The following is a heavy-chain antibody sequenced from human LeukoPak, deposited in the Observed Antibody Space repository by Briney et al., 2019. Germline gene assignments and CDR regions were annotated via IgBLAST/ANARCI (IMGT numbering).Heavy chain of an antibody. CDR3: AKWGDYDILTGYYVSDY. CDR2: ITGSDGTT. V-gene: IGHV3-23*01. J-gene: IGHJ4*02. CDR1: GLTFSNYA. Sequence: GTSLRLSCAASGLTFSNYAMSWVRQAPGKGLEWVSAITGSDGTTYYADSVKGRFTISRDNSKNTLYLQMNSLRAEDTAVYYCAKWGDYDILTGYYVSDYWGQGTLVTVSS. D-gene: IGHD3-9*01.